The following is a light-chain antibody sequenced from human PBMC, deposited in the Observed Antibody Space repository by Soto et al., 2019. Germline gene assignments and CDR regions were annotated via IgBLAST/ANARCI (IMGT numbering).Light chain of an antibody. CDR1: QSVSIY. CDR2: DVS. CDR3: QQRSNWPLT. J-gene: IGKJ4*01. Sequence: VLTQSPATLSLSPGERATLSCRASQSVSIYLAWYQQKSGQAPRLLICDVSKRATGIPARFSGSGSGTEFALTISRLEPEGLAVYHCQQRSNWPLTLGGGTKVEIK. V-gene: IGKV3-11*01.